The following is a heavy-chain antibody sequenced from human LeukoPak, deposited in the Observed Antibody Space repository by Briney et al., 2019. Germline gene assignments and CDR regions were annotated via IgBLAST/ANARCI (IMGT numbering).Heavy chain of an antibody. Sequence: GGSLRLSCAASGFSFSSYDMNWVRQAPGKGLEWVSYISSSGSTIYYADSVKGRFTISRDNAKNSLYLQMNSLRAEDTAVYYCASIWAYCGGDCYPTYYMDVWGKGTTVTVSS. CDR3: ASIWAYCGGDCYPTYYMDV. D-gene: IGHD2-21*02. CDR1: GFSFSSYD. J-gene: IGHJ6*03. V-gene: IGHV3-48*03. CDR2: ISSSGSTI.